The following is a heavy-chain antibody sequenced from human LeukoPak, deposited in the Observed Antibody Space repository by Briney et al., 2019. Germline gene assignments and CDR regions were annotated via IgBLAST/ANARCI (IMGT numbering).Heavy chain of an antibody. CDR3: ARGGVRSRGSYYDSSGYYPPFDY. D-gene: IGHD3-22*01. J-gene: IGHJ4*02. V-gene: IGHV1-18*01. CDR2: ISAYNGNT. CDR1: GYTFTSYG. Sequence: SVKVSCKASGYTFTSYGISWVRQAPGQGLEWMGWISAYNGNTNYAQKLQGRVTMTTDTSTSQAYMELRSLRSDDTAVYYCARGGVRSRGSYYDSSGYYPPFDYWGQGTLVTVSS.